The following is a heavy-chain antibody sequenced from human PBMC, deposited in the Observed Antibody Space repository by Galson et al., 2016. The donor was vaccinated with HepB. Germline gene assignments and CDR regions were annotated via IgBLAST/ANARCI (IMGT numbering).Heavy chain of an antibody. J-gene: IGHJ6*04. D-gene: IGHD4-11*01. CDR3: ARGGITVTTWGFVNYYGMDV. V-gene: IGHV1-18*01. Sequence: VKVSCKASGYTFTSYGISWVRQAPGQGLEWMGWISAYNGNTNYAQKLQGRVTMTTDTSTSTAYMELRSLRSDDTAVYYCARGGITVTTWGFVNYYGMDVWGKGTTVTVSS. CDR1: GYTFTSYG. CDR2: ISAYNGNT.